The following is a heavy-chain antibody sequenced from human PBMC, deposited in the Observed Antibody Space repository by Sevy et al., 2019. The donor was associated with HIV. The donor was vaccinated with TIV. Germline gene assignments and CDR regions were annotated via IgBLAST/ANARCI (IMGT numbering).Heavy chain of an antibody. V-gene: IGHV3-21*01. CDR2: ISGISNYI. Sequence: GGSLRLSCAASGFTFSSYSMNWVRQAPGKGLEWVSSISGISNYIYYADSMKGRFTVSRANARNSLYLQMNSLRAEDTAVYYCARNNCTITNCYMGDVFDIWGQGTMVTVSS. CDR1: GFTFSSYS. CDR3: ARNNCTITNCYMGDVFDI. J-gene: IGHJ3*02. D-gene: IGHD2-2*02.